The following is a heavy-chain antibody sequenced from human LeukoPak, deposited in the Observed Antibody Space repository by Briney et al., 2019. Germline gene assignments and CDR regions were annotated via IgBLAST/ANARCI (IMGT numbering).Heavy chain of an antibody. CDR1: GFTFSGYG. CDR3: AKASSSWSNYYYYGMDV. V-gene: IGHV3-30*02. CDR2: IRYDGSNK. D-gene: IGHD6-13*01. J-gene: IGHJ6*02. Sequence: GGSLRLSCAASGFTFSGYGMHWVRQAPGKGLEWVAFIRYDGSNKYYADSVKGRFTISRDNSKNTLYLQMNSLRAEDTAVYYCAKASSSWSNYYYYGMDVWGQGTTVTVSS.